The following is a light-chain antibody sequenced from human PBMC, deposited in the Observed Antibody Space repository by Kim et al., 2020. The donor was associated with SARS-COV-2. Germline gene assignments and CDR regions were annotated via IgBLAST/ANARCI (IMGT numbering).Light chain of an antibody. CDR3: AAWDDTLYGRV. CDR1: TYNVGNYQ. J-gene: IGLJ3*02. CDR2: GDD. V-gene: IGLV1-44*01. Sequence: GQRVTISCAGTTYNVGNYQVSWYQQAPGATPILLCFGDDARPAWVPDRFSGSKSGTSASLAISGLQSDDEADYYCAAWDDTLYGRVFGGGTQLTVL.